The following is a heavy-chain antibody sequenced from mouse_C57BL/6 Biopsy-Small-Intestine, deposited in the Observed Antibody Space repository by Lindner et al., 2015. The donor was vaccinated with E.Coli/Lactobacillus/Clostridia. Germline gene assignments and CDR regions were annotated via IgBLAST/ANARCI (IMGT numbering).Heavy chain of an antibody. CDR1: GYIFTSYG. Sequence: VKVSCKASGYIFTSYGISWVRQAPGQGLEWMGWITPYNGNTNYAQKFQGRVTMTTDTSTSTAYMELRSLRSDDTAVYYCARPTGYDFWSGPSTGYYYYGMDVWGQGTTVTVSS. CDR3: ARPTGYDFWSGPSTGYYYYGMDV. CDR2: ITPYNGNT. D-gene: IGHD1-1*01. V-gene: IGHV1-81*01. J-gene: IGHJ1*01.